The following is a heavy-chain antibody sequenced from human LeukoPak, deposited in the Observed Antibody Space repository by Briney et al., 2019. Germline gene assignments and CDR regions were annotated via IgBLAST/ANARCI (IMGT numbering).Heavy chain of an antibody. CDR1: GFTFSRYS. CDR2: ISSSSSYI. CDR3: ARDPATLGLSLDY. V-gene: IGHV3-21*01. D-gene: IGHD3-22*01. Sequence: GGSLRLSCAASGFTFSRYSMNWVRQAPGKGLEWVSSISSSSSYIYCADSVKGRFTISRDNAKNSLYLQMNSLRAEDTAVYYCARDPATLGLSLDYWGQGTLVTVSS. J-gene: IGHJ4*02.